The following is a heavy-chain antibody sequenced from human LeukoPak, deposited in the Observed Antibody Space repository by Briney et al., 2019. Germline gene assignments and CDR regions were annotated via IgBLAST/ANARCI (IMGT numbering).Heavy chain of an antibody. Sequence: SETLSLTCTVSGGSISSYYWSWIRQPAGKGLEWIGRIYLTYTSGSTNYNPSLKSRVTISVDRSKNQFSLKLSSVTAADTAVYYCARDQAATYDYWGQGTLVTVSS. CDR2: IYLTYTSGST. CDR1: GGSISSYY. D-gene: IGHD2-15*01. V-gene: IGHV4-4*07. J-gene: IGHJ4*02. CDR3: ARDQAATYDY.